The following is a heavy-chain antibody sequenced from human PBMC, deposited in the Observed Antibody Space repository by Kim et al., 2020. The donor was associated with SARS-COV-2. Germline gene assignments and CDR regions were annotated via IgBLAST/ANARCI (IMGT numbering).Heavy chain of an antibody. V-gene: IGHV4-61*02. Sequence: SETLSLTCTVSGGSISSGSYYWSWIRQPAGKGLEWIGRIYTSGSTNYNPSLKSRVTISVDTSKNQFSLKLSSVTAADTAVYYCARGTTALEDLYYYYGMDVWGQGTTVTVS. D-gene: IGHD4-4*01. J-gene: IGHJ6*02. CDR1: GGSISSGSYY. CDR2: IYTSGST. CDR3: ARGTTALEDLYYYYGMDV.